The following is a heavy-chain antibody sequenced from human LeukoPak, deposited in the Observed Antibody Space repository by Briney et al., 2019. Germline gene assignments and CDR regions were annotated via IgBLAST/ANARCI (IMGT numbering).Heavy chain of an antibody. V-gene: IGHV3-23*01. Sequence: GGSLRLSCVASGFTFSSYAMSWVRQAPGKGLEWVSAISGSGGSTYYADSVKGRFTISRDNSKNTLYLQMNSLRAEDTAVYYCAKDLEPEDIVVVVAANLGYDYWGQGTLVTVSS. J-gene: IGHJ4*02. CDR2: ISGSGGST. D-gene: IGHD2-15*01. CDR1: GFTFSSYA. CDR3: AKDLEPEDIVVVVAANLGYDY.